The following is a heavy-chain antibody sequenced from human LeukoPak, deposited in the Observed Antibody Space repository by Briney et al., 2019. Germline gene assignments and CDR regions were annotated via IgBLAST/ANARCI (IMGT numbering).Heavy chain of an antibody. D-gene: IGHD4/OR15-4a*01. CDR3: ARDIGSMVLTPYFDY. CDR2: ISYDGSNK. Sequence: GGSLRLSCAASGFTFSSYAMHWVRQAPGKGLKWVAVISYDGSNKYYADSVKGRFTISRDNSKNTLYLQMNSLRAEDTAVYYYARDIGSMVLTPYFDYWGQGTLVTVSS. CDR1: GFTFSSYA. J-gene: IGHJ4*02. V-gene: IGHV3-30-3*01.